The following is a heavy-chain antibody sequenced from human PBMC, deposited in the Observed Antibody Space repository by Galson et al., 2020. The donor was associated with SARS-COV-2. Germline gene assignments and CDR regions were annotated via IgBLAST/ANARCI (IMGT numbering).Heavy chain of an antibody. CDR1: GGSISSYY. V-gene: IGHV4-4*07. Sequence: SETLSLTCTVSGGSISSYYWSWIRQPAGKGLEWIGRIYTSGSTNYNPSLKSRVTMSVDTSKNQFSLKLSSVTAADTAVYYCAREHIAGPGGYYYYYMDVWGKGTTVTVSS. J-gene: IGHJ6*03. CDR3: AREHIAGPGGYYYYYMDV. CDR2: IYTSGST. D-gene: IGHD2-21*01.